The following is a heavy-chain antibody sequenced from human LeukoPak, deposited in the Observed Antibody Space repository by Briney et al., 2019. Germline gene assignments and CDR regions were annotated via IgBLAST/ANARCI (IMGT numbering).Heavy chain of an antibody. J-gene: IGHJ4*02. V-gene: IGHV3-23*01. CDR3: ATVVTPYLNYFDY. CDR1: GFTFSSYA. D-gene: IGHD4-23*01. Sequence: GGSLRLSCAASGFTFSSYAMSWVRQAPGKGLEWVSAISGSGGSTYYADSVKGRFTISRDNSKDTLYLQMNSLRAEDTAVYYCATVVTPYLNYFDYWGQGTLVTVSS. CDR2: ISGSGGST.